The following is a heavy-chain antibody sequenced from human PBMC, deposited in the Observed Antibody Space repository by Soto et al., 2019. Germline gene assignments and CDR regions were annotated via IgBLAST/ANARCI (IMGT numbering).Heavy chain of an antibody. Sequence: PSETLSLTCTVSGGSISSSSYYWGWIRQPPGKGLEWIGSIYYSGSTYYNPSLKSRVTISVDTSKNQFSLKLSSVTAADTAVYYCARWGYCSGGSCFDAFDIWGQGTMVTVSS. CDR2: IYYSGST. J-gene: IGHJ3*02. D-gene: IGHD2-15*01. CDR1: GGSISSSSYY. V-gene: IGHV4-39*01. CDR3: ARWGYCSGGSCFDAFDI.